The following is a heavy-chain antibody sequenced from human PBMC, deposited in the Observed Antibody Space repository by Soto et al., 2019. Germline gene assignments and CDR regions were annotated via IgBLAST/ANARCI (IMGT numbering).Heavy chain of an antibody. CDR3: ASKGYRI. Sequence: ATLSLTCSVSGGYISGSDYYWGWIRQSPGKGLEWIGSIYHTGETYYKSSLKSRVTISVDTSKNQFYLQLRSLTAADTAVYYCASKGYRIWGQGTQVTVSS. CDR1: GGYISGSDYY. CDR2: IYHTGET. D-gene: IGHD3-16*02. J-gene: IGHJ1*01. V-gene: IGHV4-39*01.